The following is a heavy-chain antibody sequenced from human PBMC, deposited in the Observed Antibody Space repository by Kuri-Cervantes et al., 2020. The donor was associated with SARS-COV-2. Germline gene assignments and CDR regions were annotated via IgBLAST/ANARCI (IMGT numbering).Heavy chain of an antibody. CDR2: IYYSGST. J-gene: IGHJ4*02. V-gene: IGHV4-39*02. CDR3: AREDSSSWLYSYGY. CDR1: GGSISSSSYY. Sequence: SETLSLTCTVSGGSISSSSYYWGWIRQPPGKGLEWIGSIYYSGSTYYNPSLKSRVTISVDTSKNQFSLKLSSVTAADTAVYYCAREDSSSWLYSYGYWGQGTLVTVSS. D-gene: IGHD6-13*01.